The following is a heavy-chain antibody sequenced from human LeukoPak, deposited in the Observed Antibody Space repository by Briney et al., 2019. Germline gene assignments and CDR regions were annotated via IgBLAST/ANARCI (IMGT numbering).Heavy chain of an antibody. CDR3: ARSAGAAPYAFDI. J-gene: IGHJ3*02. CDR2: IYPGDSDT. D-gene: IGHD6-6*01. Sequence: EWMGIIYPGDSDTRYSPSFQGQVTISADKSISTAYLQWSSLKASDTAMYYCARSAGAAPYAFDIWGQGTMVTVSS. V-gene: IGHV5-51*01.